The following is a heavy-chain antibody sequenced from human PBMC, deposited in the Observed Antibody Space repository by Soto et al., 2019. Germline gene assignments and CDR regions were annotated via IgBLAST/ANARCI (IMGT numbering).Heavy chain of an antibody. D-gene: IGHD6-19*01. CDR1: GDSVSSPYY. CDR3: ARSAGWYAIHA. Sequence: QVQLQESGPGLVKPSGTLSLTCAVSGDSVSSPYYWCWVRQPPGKGLEWIGEVFHTGTTSYNPSLRSRVTRSMDNSINHFSLVLSSVTAADTAVYYCARSAGWYAIHAWGPGTLV. CDR2: VFHTGTT. J-gene: IGHJ5*02. V-gene: IGHV4-4*02.